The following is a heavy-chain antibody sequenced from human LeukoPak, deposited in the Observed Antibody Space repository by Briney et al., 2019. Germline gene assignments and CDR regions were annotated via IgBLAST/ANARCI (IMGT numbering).Heavy chain of an antibody. CDR2: IIPIFGTA. Sequence: SVKVSCKASGGTFSSYAISWVRQAPGQGLEWMGGIIPIFGTANYAQKFQGRVTITTDESTSTAYMELSSLRSEDTAVYYCARDTLPSIAARRDYYYYYMDVWGKGTTVTVSS. J-gene: IGHJ6*03. V-gene: IGHV1-69*05. CDR3: ARDTLPSIAARRDYYYYYMDV. D-gene: IGHD6-6*01. CDR1: GGTFSSYA.